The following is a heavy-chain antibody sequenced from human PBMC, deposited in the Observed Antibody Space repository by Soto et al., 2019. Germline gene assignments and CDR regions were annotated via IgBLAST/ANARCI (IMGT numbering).Heavy chain of an antibody. CDR3: ARSVPQRLPAAPTNWSAP. D-gene: IGHD2-2*01. V-gene: IGHV4-39*01. CDR1: GGSISSSSYY. J-gene: IGHJ5*02. CDR2: IYYSGST. Sequence: PSETLSLTCSVSGGSISSSSYYWGWIRQPPGKGLEWIGSIYYSGSTYYNPSLKSRVTISVDTSKNQFSLKLSSVTAADTAVYYCARSVPQRLPAAPTNWSAPWGQGTLVTVSS.